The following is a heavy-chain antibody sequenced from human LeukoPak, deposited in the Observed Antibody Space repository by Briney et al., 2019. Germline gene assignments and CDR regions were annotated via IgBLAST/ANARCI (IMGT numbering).Heavy chain of an antibody. CDR2: ISYDGSNK. CDR3: AKDRSYSGYEPLDH. Sequence: PGGSLRLSCAASGFTFSSYGMHWVRQAPGKGLEWVAVISYDGSNKYYADSVKGRFTISRDNSKNTLYLQMDSLRVEDTAVYYCAKDRSYSGYEPLDHWGQGTLVSVSS. J-gene: IGHJ4*02. D-gene: IGHD1-26*01. V-gene: IGHV3-30*18. CDR1: GFTFSSYG.